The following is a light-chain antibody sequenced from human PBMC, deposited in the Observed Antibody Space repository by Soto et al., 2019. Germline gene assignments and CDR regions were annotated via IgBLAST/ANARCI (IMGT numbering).Light chain of an antibody. CDR2: DVS. CDR3: SSYTSSSTLVV. CDR1: SSDDGGYNY. V-gene: IGLV2-14*01. J-gene: IGLJ2*01. Sequence: QSALTQPASVSGSPGQSITISCTGTSSDDGGYNYVSWYQQHPGKAPKLMIYDVSNRPSGVSNRFSGSKSGNKASLTISGLQAEDEADYYCSSYTSSSTLVVFGGGTKLTVL.